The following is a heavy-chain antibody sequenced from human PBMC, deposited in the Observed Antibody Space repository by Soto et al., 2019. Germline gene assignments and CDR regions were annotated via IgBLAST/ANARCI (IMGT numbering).Heavy chain of an antibody. J-gene: IGHJ3*01. CDR2: ISSTSSHM. V-gene: IGHV3-21*02. D-gene: IGHD6-19*01. CDR1: GFTFSAYS. Sequence: EVQLVESGGGLVKPGGSLRLSCAASGFTFSAYSMNWVRQAPGKGLEWVSSISSTSSHMYYADSVKGRFTISRDNSKNSLYLQMNSPTADDTAVYYCARALHGEQWPRHFGNWGQGTMVTFSS. CDR3: ARALHGEQWPRHFGN.